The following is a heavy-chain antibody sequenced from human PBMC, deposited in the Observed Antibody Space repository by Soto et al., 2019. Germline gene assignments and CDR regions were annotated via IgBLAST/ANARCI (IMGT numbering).Heavy chain of an antibody. V-gene: IGHV3-48*01. CDR3: ASVLGSRRSGSYPSY. D-gene: IGHD3-10*01. J-gene: IGHJ4*02. CDR2: ISTNNDAI. Sequence: EVQLVESGGGLVQPGGSLRLSCAASGFSISDCSMNWVRRAPGKGLEWISYISTNNDAIYYAESVKGRFTISRDNAKKSLYLQMNSLRAEDTALYYCASVLGSRRSGSYPSYWGQGTLVTVSS. CDR1: GFSISDCS.